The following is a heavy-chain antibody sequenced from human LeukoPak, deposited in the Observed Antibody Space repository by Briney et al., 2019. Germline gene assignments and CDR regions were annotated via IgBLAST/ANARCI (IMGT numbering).Heavy chain of an antibody. CDR3: ARGTYGVDYFDY. Sequence: SETLSLTCTVSGGSINSYYWSWIRQPPGKGLEWIGYIYYSGSTNYNPSLKSRVTISVDTSKNQFSLKLSSATAADTAVYYCARGTYGVDYFDYWGQGTLVTVSS. V-gene: IGHV4-59*01. CDR2: IYYSGST. D-gene: IGHD4-17*01. J-gene: IGHJ4*02. CDR1: GGSINSYY.